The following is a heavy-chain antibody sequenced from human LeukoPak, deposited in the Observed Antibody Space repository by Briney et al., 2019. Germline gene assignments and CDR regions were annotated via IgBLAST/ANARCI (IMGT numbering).Heavy chain of an antibody. V-gene: IGHV3-33*01. J-gene: IGHJ4*02. CDR1: GFTFSTYA. Sequence: GGSLRLSCAASGFTFSTYAIHWVRQAPGKGLEWVAVIWYDGSEQYYADSVKGRFIISRDNSKSTSDLQMNSLRAEDTAVYYCARGSGNDLLDYWGQGTLVTVSS. D-gene: IGHD3-10*01. CDR2: IWYDGSEQ. CDR3: ARGSGNDLLDY.